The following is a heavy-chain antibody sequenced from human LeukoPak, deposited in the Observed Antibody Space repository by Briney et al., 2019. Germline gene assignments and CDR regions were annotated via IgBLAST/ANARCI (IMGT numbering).Heavy chain of an antibody. Sequence: GGSLRLSCSASGFSFSDYDMNWVRQAPGKGLEWVSAISGRSSHVYYGESVKGRFTISGDNAKNSLYLQLDSLGVEDTAVYYCGRAFPPLRTSSAGGLWSQRTLVTVSS. CDR3: GRAFPPLRTSSAGGL. V-gene: IGHV3-21*01. D-gene: IGHD6-25*01. CDR1: GFSFSDYD. J-gene: IGHJ1*01. CDR2: ISGRSSHV.